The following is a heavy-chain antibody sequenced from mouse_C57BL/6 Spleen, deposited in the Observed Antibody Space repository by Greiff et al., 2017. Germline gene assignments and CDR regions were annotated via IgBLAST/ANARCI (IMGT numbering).Heavy chain of an antibody. CDR1: GFSLTSYG. Sequence: VQLVESGPGLVQPSQSLSITCTVSGFSLTSYGVHWVRQSPGKGLEWLGVIWSGGSTDYNAAFISRLSISKDNSKSQVFVKMNSLQAEDTAIYCCARNADYYGSSYGYFDVWGTGTTVTVSS. D-gene: IGHD1-1*01. V-gene: IGHV2-2*01. J-gene: IGHJ1*03. CDR3: ARNADYYGSSYGYFDV. CDR2: IWSGGST.